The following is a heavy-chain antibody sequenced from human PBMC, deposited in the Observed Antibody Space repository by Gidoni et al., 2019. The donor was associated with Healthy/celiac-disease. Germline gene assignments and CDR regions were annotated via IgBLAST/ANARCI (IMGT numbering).Heavy chain of an antibody. CDR1: GFTFSSHA. CDR3: AKAGFCGGDCPDDYGMDV. CDR2: ISGSGGST. J-gene: IGHJ6*02. D-gene: IGHD2-21*02. V-gene: IGHV3-23*01. Sequence: EVQLLESGGGLVQPGGSLRLSCAASGFTFSSHAMSWVRQAPGKGLEWVSAISGSGGSTYYADSVKGRFTISRDNSKNTLYLQMNSLRAEDTAVYYCAKAGFCGGDCPDDYGMDVWGQGTTVTVSS.